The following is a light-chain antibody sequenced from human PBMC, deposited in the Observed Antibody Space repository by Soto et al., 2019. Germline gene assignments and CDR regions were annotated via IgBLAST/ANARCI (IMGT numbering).Light chain of an antibody. CDR3: SSYAGRYTWV. J-gene: IGLJ2*01. CDR2: DVT. Sequence: QSALTQPRSVSGSPGQSVTITCTGTSSDVGYYDYVSWCQQHPGKAPKLIIYDVTKRPSGVPDRFSGSKSGITASLTISGLQAEDEADYYCSSYAGRYTWVFGGGTQLTVL. CDR1: SSDVGYYDY. V-gene: IGLV2-11*01.